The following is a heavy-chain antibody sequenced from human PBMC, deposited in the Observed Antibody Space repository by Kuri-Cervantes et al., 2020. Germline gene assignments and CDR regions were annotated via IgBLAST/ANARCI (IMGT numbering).Heavy chain of an antibody. V-gene: IGHV1-18*01. CDR1: GYTFTSYG. CDR3: ARESTMVRGVIIKVLGWFDP. Sequence: ASVKVSCKASGYTFTSYGISWVRQAPGQGLEWMGWISAYNGNTNYAQKFQGRVTMTRDTPISTAYMELSRLRSDDTAVYYCARESTMVRGVIIKVLGWFDPWGQGTLVTVSS. J-gene: IGHJ5*02. D-gene: IGHD3-10*01. CDR2: ISAYNGNT.